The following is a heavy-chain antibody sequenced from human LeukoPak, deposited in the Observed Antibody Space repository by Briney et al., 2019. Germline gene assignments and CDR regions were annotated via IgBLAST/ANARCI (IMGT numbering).Heavy chain of an antibody. CDR3: ARGQWQIDY. CDR2: IDTNGST. CDR1: GVSISHYY. J-gene: IGHJ4*02. D-gene: IGHD6-19*01. Sequence: SETLSLTCTVSGVSISHYYWTWIRQPAGGGLEWIGRIDTNGSTNHNPSLESRVTMSSDTSNNQFSLNLMSVAAADTAVYYCARGQWQIDYWGQGVLVTVSP. V-gene: IGHV4-4*07.